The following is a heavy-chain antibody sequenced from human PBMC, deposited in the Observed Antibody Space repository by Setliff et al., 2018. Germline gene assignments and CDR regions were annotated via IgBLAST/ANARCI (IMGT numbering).Heavy chain of an antibody. Sequence: PGGSLRLSCAASGFTFSSYWMSWVRQAPGKGLEGLGRTKNKANAGYMEYAASVKDRFIISRDDSKNSLYLQMNSLQTEDTGVYYCATDYPYYYDASGYAYWGQGTLVTVSS. CDR1: GFTFSSYW. V-gene: IGHV3-72*01. D-gene: IGHD3-22*01. CDR3: ATDYPYYYDASGYAY. J-gene: IGHJ4*01. CDR2: TKNKANAGYM.